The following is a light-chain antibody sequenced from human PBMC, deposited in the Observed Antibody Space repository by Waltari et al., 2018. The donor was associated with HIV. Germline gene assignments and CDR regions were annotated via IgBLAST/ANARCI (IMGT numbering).Light chain of an antibody. CDR2: END. CDR1: PSNNGNNY. J-gene: IGLJ2*01. V-gene: IGLV1-51*02. Sequence: QSVLTQPPSVSAAPGQRVTISCSGSPSNNGNNYVCWYQQFPGTAPKLLIYENDKRPSGIPDRFSGSNSGTSATLDITGLQTGDEADYYCGTWDSRLRAEVFGGGTKLTVL. CDR3: GTWDSRLRAEV.